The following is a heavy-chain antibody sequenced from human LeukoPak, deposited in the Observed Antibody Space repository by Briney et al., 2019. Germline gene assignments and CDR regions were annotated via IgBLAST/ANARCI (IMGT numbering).Heavy chain of an antibody. J-gene: IGHJ4*02. CDR1: GFTFSSYW. CDR2: IKQDGSEK. D-gene: IGHD1-26*01. V-gene: IGHV3-7*01. CDR3: AKRGYSGSSIPTGDY. Sequence: GGSLRLSCAASGFTFSSYWMSWVRQAPGKGLEWVANIKQDGSEKYYVDSVKGRFTISRDNSKNTLYLQMNSLRAEDTAVYYCAKRGYSGSSIPTGDYWGQGTLVTVSS.